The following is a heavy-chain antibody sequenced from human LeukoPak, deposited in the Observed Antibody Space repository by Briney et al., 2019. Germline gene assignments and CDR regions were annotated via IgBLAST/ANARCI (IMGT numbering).Heavy chain of an antibody. V-gene: IGHV4-34*01. Sequence: SETLSLTCAVYGGSFSGYYWSWIRQPPGKGLEWIGEINHSGSTNYNPSLKSRVTISVDTSKNQFSLKLSSVTAADTAVYYCATRLRRQYFDYWGQGTLVTVFS. D-gene: IGHD4-17*01. J-gene: IGHJ4*02. CDR2: INHSGST. CDR1: GGSFSGYY. CDR3: ATRLRRQYFDY.